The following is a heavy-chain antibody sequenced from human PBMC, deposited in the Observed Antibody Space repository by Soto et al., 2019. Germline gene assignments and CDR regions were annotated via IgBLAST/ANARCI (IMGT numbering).Heavy chain of an antibody. CDR2: IYPGDSDT. J-gene: IGHJ6*02. D-gene: IGHD3-22*01. V-gene: IGHV5-51*01. Sequence: GESLKISCKGSGYSFTSYWIGWVRQMPGKGLEWMGIIYPGDSDTRYSPSFQGQVTISADKSISTAYLQWSSLKASDTAMYYCARHVTMTSLYYYYYGMDVWGQGTTVTVSS. CDR3: ARHVTMTSLYYYYYGMDV. CDR1: GYSFTSYW.